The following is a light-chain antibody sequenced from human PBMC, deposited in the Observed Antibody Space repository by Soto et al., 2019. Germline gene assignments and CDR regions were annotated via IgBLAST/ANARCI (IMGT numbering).Light chain of an antibody. CDR2: EVT. Sequence: QPALTQPPSASGSPGQSVTISCTGTSSDVGGYNYVSWYQQNPGKAPKLMIYEVTKRPSGVPDRFSGSKSGNTASLTVSGLQAEDEADYYCSSYAGSNVWVFGGGTKVTVL. CDR3: SSYAGSNVWV. V-gene: IGLV2-8*01. CDR1: SSDVGGYNY. J-gene: IGLJ3*02.